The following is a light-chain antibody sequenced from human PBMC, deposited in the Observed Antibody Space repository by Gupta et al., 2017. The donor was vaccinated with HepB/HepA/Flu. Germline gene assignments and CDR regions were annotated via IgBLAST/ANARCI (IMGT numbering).Light chain of an antibody. V-gene: IGKV1-5*03. CDR1: QSISGW. CDR3: QQYVTYPLT. CDR2: KAS. J-gene: IGKJ4*01. Sequence: DTQMTQSPATLSASVGDRVTVTCRASQSISGWLAWYQQKPGKAQKLLIHKASSLESGVPSRFSGSGSGTEFTLTISILQPDDFAIYFCQQYVTYPLTSGGGTKVEI.